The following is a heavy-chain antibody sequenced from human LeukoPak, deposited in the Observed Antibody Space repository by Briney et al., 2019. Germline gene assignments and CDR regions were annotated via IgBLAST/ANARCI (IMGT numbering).Heavy chain of an antibody. D-gene: IGHD3-22*01. Sequence: GGSLRLSCAASGFTFSSYWMHWVRQVPGKGLVWVSRINSDGSSRSYVDSVMGRFTISRDNAKNTLNLQMNSLRAEDTAVYYCARDLGQYYDTSDNWFDPWGQGTLVTVSS. CDR3: ARDLGQYYDTSDNWFDP. CDR1: GFTFSSYW. J-gene: IGHJ5*02. V-gene: IGHV3-74*01. CDR2: INSDGSSR.